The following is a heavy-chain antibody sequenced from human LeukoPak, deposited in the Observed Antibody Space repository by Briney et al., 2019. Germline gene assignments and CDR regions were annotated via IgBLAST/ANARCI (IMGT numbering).Heavy chain of an antibody. CDR3: AREVLAARGMGYYYYMDV. D-gene: IGHD6-6*01. CDR1: GFTFSSYS. Sequence: GGSLRLSCAASGFTFSSYSMNWVRQAPGKGLEWVSSISSSSSYIYYADSVKGRFTISRDNAKNSLYLQMNSLRAEDTAVYYCAREVLAARGMGYYYYMDVWGKGTTVTVSS. J-gene: IGHJ6*03. V-gene: IGHV3-21*01. CDR2: ISSSSSYI.